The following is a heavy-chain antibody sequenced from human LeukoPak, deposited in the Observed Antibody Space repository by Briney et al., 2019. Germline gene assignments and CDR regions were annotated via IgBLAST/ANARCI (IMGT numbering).Heavy chain of an antibody. CDR2: IRYDGSNK. CDR1: GFTFSSYG. J-gene: IGHJ4*02. V-gene: IGHV3-30*02. CDR3: AKDRYDGDSSSWYLGPGYFDY. Sequence: QPGGSLRLSCAASGFTFSSYGMHWVRQAPGKGLEWMAFIRYDGSNKYYADSVKGRFTIPRDDSKNTLYLQMNSLRAEDTAVYYCAKDRYDGDSSSWYLGPGYFDYWGQGTLVTVSS. D-gene: IGHD6-13*01.